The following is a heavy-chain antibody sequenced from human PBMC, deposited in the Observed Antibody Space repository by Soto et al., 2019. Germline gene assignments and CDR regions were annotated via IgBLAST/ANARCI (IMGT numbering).Heavy chain of an antibody. CDR2: IIPILGIA. D-gene: IGHD3-9*01. CDR3: ARRGYDILTGYYYYYMDV. V-gene: IGHV1-69*02. J-gene: IGHJ6*03. CDR1: GGTFSSYT. Sequence: ASVKVSCKASGGTFSSYTISWVRQAPGQGLEWMGRIIPILGIANYAQKFQGRVTITADKSTSTAYMELSSLRSEDTAVYYCARRGYDILTGYYYYYMDVWGKGTTVTFSS.